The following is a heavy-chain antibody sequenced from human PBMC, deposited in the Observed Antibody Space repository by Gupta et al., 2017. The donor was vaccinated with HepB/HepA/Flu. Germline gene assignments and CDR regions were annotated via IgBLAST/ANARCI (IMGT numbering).Heavy chain of an antibody. D-gene: IGHD2-2*01. V-gene: IGHV3-9*01. CDR2: VSWDSDTT. CDR3: AASCSSTRCFVSRYNYAMDL. J-gene: IGHJ6*02. Sequence: VQLVESGGGLVQPGGSLRLSCTTSGFTFDDYTMHWVRQSPGKGLEWVSDVSWDSDTTDYADSVRGRFTISRDNGQNSLYLQMTGLRTEDTALYYCAASCSSTRCFVSRYNYAMDLWGQGTTVIVSS. CDR1: GFTFDDYT.